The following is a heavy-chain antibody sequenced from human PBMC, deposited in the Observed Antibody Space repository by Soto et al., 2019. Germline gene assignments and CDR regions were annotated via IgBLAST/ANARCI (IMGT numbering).Heavy chain of an antibody. CDR1: GFTFSSYS. J-gene: IGHJ6*02. D-gene: IGHD6-19*01. V-gene: IGHV3-21*01. CDR3: ARDAWMAVAGMGSYYYYYGMDV. CDR2: ISSSSSYI. Sequence: EVQLVESGGGLVKPGGSLRLSCAASGFTFSSYSMNWVRQAPGKGLEWVSSISSSSSYIYYADSVKGRFTISRDNAKNSLYLQMNSLRAEDTAVYYCARDAWMAVAGMGSYYYYYGMDVWGQGTTVTVSS.